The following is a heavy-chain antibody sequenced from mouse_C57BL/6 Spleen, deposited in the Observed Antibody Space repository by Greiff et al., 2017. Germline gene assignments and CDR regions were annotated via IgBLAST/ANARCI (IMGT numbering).Heavy chain of an antibody. CDR2: IYPGDGDT. CDR3: ARGRRLQYYAMDY. J-gene: IGHJ4*01. Sequence: VKLMESGPELVKPWASVTISCKASGYAFSSSWMNWVKQRPGKGLEWIGRIYPGDGDTNYNGKFKGKATMTEDKSSSTAYMQLSSLTSEDSAVYFCARGRRLQYYAMDYWGQGTSVTVSS. D-gene: IGHD3-2*02. CDR1: GYAFSSSW. V-gene: IGHV1-82*01.